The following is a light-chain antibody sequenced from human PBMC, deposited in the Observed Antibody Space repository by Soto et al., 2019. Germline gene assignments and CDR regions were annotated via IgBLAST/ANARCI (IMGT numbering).Light chain of an antibody. J-gene: IGLJ3*02. Sequence: QSALTQPASGSGSPGQSITISCTGTSSDVGSYNYVSWYQQHPGKAPKLMIYEVSNRPSGVSNRFSGSKSGNTASLTISGLQAEDEADYYCSSFRSGSTWVFGGGIKLTVL. CDR1: SSDVGSYNY. V-gene: IGLV2-14*01. CDR2: EVS. CDR3: SSFRSGSTWV.